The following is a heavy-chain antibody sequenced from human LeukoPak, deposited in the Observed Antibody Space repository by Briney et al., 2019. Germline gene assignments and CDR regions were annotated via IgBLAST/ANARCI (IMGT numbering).Heavy chain of an antibody. CDR2: IGTAGDT. Sequence: GGSRRLSWAASGFTFSNYDMHWVRQATGKGLEWVSAIGTAGDTYYPGSVEGRFTISRENAKNSLYLQMNSLRAGDTAVYYCARASKNSGYYSPPHFDYWGQGTLVTVSS. J-gene: IGHJ4*02. CDR1: GFTFSNYD. V-gene: IGHV3-13*01. CDR3: ARASKNSGYYSPPHFDY. D-gene: IGHD3-22*01.